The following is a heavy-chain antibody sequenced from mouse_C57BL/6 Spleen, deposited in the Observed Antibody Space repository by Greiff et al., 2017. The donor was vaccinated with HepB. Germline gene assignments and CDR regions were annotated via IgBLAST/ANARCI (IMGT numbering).Heavy chain of an antibody. J-gene: IGHJ3*01. CDR1: GYTFTSYW. D-gene: IGHD2-3*01. V-gene: IGHV1-53*01. CDR3: ARGVYDGYYWFAY. CDR2: INPSNGGT. Sequence: QVQLQQPGTELVKPGASVKLSCKASGYTFTSYWMHWVKQRPGQGLEWIGNINPSNGGTNYNEKFKSKATLTVDKSSSTAYMQLSSLTSEDSAVYYGARGVYDGYYWFAYWGQGTLVTVSA.